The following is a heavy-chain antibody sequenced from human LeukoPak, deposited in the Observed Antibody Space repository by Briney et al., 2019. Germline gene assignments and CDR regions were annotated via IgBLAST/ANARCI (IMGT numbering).Heavy chain of an antibody. CDR2: MNPNSGNT. J-gene: IGHJ6*03. V-gene: IGHV1-8*01. D-gene: IGHD1-7*01. Sequence: ASVKVYCKASGYTFTSYDINWVRQATGQGLEWMGWMNPNSGNTGYAQKFQGRVTMTRNTSISTAYMELRSLRSDDTAVYYCARRDNWNYQDYYYYYMDVWGKGTTVTVSS. CDR1: GYTFTSYD. CDR3: ARRDNWNYQDYYYYYMDV.